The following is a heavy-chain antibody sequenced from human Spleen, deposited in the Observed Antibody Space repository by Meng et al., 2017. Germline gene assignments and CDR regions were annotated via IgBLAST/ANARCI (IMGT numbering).Heavy chain of an antibody. V-gene: IGHV3-33*01. D-gene: IGHD3-10*01. CDR1: GFIFRNYG. CDR2: IWYDGSEK. CDR3: ASGYGARGVTFDH. Sequence: GGSLRLSCAASGFIFRNYGMHWVRQAPGKGLEWVAVIWYDGSEKYYVDSVKGRFTISRDNSKNTLYLQMNSLRAEDTAVYFCASGYGARGVTFDHWGQGTVVTVSS. J-gene: IGHJ4*02.